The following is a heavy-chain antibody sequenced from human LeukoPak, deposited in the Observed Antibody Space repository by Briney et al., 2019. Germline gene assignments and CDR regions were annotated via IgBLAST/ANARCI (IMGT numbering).Heavy chain of an antibody. Sequence: SVKVSCKASGGTFSSYAISWVRQAPGQGLEWMGRIIPILGIANYAQKFQGRVTITADKSTSTAYMELSSLRSEDTAVYYCAREGDYYDSSGQGGWGQGTMVTVSS. V-gene: IGHV1-69*04. CDR1: GGTFSSYA. CDR2: IIPILGIA. D-gene: IGHD3-22*01. J-gene: IGHJ3*01. CDR3: AREGDYYDSSGQGG.